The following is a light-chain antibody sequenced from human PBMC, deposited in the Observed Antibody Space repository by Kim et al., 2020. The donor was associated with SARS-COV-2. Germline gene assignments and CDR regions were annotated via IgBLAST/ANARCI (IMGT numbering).Light chain of an antibody. V-gene: IGKV1-27*01. J-gene: IGKJ1*01. Sequence: ASGGERLPVTSRASQDISNYLAWFQLKPGKAPKLLIYAASDLQPGVPSRFSGSGSGTDFTLTVTSLQPEDVATYYCQKCDSAPWTFGQGTKVDIK. CDR3: QKCDSAPWT. CDR1: QDISNY. CDR2: AAS.